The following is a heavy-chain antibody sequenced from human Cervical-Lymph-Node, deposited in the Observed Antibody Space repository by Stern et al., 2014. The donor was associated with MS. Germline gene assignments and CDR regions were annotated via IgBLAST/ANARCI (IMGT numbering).Heavy chain of an antibody. CDR1: GDSFTSYW. CDR2: IYPGASQT. Sequence: VQLGQSGAEVKKPGESLKISCKGSGDSFTSYWIAWVRQLPGKGLEWMGIIYPGASQTRYSPSFQGQVTISVDKSTSTAYLQWDSLKASDTAMYYCARHLLMREFDPWGQGTLVTVSS. CDR3: ARHLLMREFDP. J-gene: IGHJ5*02. V-gene: IGHV5-51*01.